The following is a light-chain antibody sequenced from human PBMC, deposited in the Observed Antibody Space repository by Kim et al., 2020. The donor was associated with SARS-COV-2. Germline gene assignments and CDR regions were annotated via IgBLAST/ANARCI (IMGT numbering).Light chain of an antibody. CDR1: WNDVGSFNY. V-gene: IGLV2-11*01. J-gene: IGLJ2*01. CDR2: GVN. Sequence: QSALTQPRSVSASPGQSVTVSCTGTWNDVGSFNYVSWYRQDPGKAPKLIIFGVNRRPSGVPDRFSGSKSANTASLTISGLQPDDESHYYCSSYAGYYTLIFGGGTQLTVL. CDR3: SSYAGYYTLI.